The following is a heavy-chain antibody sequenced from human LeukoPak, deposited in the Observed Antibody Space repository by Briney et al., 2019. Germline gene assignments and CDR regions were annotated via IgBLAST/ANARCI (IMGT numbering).Heavy chain of an antibody. CDR1: GFTFSSYA. V-gene: IGHV3-23*01. CDR3: AKGGGIAAAGTWGYLDY. J-gene: IGHJ4*02. D-gene: IGHD6-13*01. CDR2: ISGSGGST. Sequence: GGSLRLSCAASGFTFSSYAMSWVRQAPGKGLEWVSVISGSGGSTYYEDSVKGRFTISRDNSKNTLYLQMNSLRAEDTAVYYCAKGGGIAAAGTWGYLDYWGQGTLVTVSS.